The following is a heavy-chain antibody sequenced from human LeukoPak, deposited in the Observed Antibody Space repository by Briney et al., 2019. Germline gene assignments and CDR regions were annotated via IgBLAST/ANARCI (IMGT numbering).Heavy chain of an antibody. CDR3: ARANYYDTIGYSRGAFDI. V-gene: IGHV4-34*01. D-gene: IGHD3-22*01. J-gene: IGHJ3*02. CDR1: GGSFSGYY. CDR2: INDNGLT. Sequence: PSETLSLTCAVYGGSFSGYYWGWIRQPPGKGLEWIGQINDNGLTKYNPSLKSRVTISLDTSKNQFSLNLSSVTAADTALYYCARANYYDTIGYSRGAFDIWGQGTMVTVSS.